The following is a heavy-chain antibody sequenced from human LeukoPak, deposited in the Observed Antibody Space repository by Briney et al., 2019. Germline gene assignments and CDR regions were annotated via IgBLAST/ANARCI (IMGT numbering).Heavy chain of an antibody. V-gene: IGHV3-53*01. CDR2: IYSGGST. CDR1: GGSFSGYY. Sequence: ETLSLTCAVYGGSFSGYYWSWVRQAPGKGLEWVSVIYSGGSTYYADSVKGRFTISRDNSKNTLYLQMNSLRAEDTAVYYCARAQGGLLDYWGQGTLVTVSS. D-gene: IGHD1-26*01. J-gene: IGHJ4*02. CDR3: ARAQGGLLDY.